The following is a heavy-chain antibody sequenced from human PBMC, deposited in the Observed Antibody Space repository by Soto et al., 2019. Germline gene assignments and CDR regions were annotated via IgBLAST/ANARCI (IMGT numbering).Heavy chain of an antibody. CDR2: ISSSSSYI. Sequence: PVGSLRLSCAAPGFTFSSYSMNWVRQAPVKRLEWVSSISSSSSYIYYADSVKGRFTISRDNAKNSLYLQLDSLRVDDTAVYYYAKDRVIQLLPIWPDPWGQGTLVTVSS. J-gene: IGHJ5*02. V-gene: IGHV3-21*01. CDR3: AKDRVIQLLPIWPDP. D-gene: IGHD2-2*01. CDR1: GFTFSSYS.